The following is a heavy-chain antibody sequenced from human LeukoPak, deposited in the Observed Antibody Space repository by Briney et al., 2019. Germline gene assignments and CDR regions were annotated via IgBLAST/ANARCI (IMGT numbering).Heavy chain of an antibody. J-gene: IGHJ5*02. CDR3: AREYDYVWGTSAWFDP. D-gene: IGHD3-16*01. Sequence: TGGSLRLSCAASGFTFSSYEMNWVRQAPGKGLEWVSYISGSGRTIYYADSVKGRFTISRDSAKNSLYLQMNSLRAEDTAVYYCAREYDYVWGTSAWFDPWGQGTLVTVSS. V-gene: IGHV3-48*03. CDR1: GFTFSSYE. CDR2: ISGSGRTI.